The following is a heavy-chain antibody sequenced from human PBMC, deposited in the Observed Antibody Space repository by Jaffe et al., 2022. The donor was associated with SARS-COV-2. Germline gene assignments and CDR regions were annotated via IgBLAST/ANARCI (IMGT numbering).Heavy chain of an antibody. CDR3: ARHLLWAHNTIFGVVIPNSDYYYYYGMDV. D-gene: IGHD3-3*01. Sequence: QLQLQESGPGLVKPSETLSLTCTVSGGSISSSSYYWGWIRQPPGKGLEWIGSIYYSGSTYYNPSLKSRVTISVDTSKNQFSLKLSSVTAADTAVYYCARHLLWAHNTIFGVVIPNSDYYYYYGMDVWGQGTTVTVSS. CDR1: GGSISSSSYY. V-gene: IGHV4-39*01. CDR2: IYYSGST. J-gene: IGHJ6*02.